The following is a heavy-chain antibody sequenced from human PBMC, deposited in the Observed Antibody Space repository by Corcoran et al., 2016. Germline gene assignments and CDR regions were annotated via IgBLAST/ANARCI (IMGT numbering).Heavy chain of an antibody. CDR3: ARDGRYGSGGSCYPFDY. CDR2: IYYSGST. J-gene: IGHJ4*02. CDR1: GGSISSSSYY. D-gene: IGHD2-15*01. V-gene: IGHV4-39*07. Sequence: QLQLQESGPGLVKPSETLSLTCTVSGGSISSSSYYWGWIRQPPGKGLEWIGSIYYSGSTYYTPSLKSRVTISVDTSKNQFALKLSSVTAADTAVYDCARDGRYGSGGSCYPFDYWGQGTLVTVS.